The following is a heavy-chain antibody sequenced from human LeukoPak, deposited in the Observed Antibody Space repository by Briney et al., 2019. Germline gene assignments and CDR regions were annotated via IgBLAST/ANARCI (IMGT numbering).Heavy chain of an antibody. J-gene: IGHJ3*02. CDR1: GFTFSSYA. V-gene: IGHV3-30-3*01. CDR3: ARDRPPPKYGALLLGLEI. Sequence: GGSLRLSCAASGFTFSSYAMHWVRQAPGKGLEWVAVISYDGSNKYYADSVKGRFTISRDNSKNTLYLQMNSLRAEDTAVYYCARDRPPPKYGALLLGLEIGGKGKMVPVSS. CDR2: ISYDGSNK. D-gene: IGHD4-17*01.